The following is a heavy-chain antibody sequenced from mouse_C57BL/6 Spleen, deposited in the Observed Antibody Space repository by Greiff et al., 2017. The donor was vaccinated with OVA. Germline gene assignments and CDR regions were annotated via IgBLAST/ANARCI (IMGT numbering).Heavy chain of an antibody. D-gene: IGHD1-1*01. J-gene: IGHJ2*01. CDR2: IDPETGGT. V-gene: IGHV1-15*01. CDR3: TRSSTSYEDDFDY. Sequence: VQLVESGAELVRPGASVTLSCKASGYTFTDYEMHWVKQTPVHGLEWIGAIDPETGGTAYNQKFKGKAILTADKSSSTAYMELRSLTSEDSAVYYCTRSSTSYEDDFDYWGQGTTLTVSS. CDR1: GYTFTDYE.